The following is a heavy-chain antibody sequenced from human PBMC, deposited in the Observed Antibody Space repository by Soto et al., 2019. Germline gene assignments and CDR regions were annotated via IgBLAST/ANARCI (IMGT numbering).Heavy chain of an antibody. CDR2: IYSGGGT. CDR1: GLTVNSDH. D-gene: IGHD6-13*01. J-gene: IGHJ4*02. CDR3: AGRSLLH. Sequence: PGGSLRLSCAASGLTVNSDHLSWVRQAPGKGLEWVSIIYSGGGTYYADSVKGRFTISRHTSKNTLYLQMNSLRPDDTAVYYCAGRSLLHWGEGTLVTVSS. V-gene: IGHV3-53*04.